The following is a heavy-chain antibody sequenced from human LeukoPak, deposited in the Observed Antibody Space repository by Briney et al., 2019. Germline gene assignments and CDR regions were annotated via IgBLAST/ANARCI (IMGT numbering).Heavy chain of an antibody. Sequence: ASVKVSCKASGYTFTSYAMNWVRQAPGQGLEWMGWINTNTGNPTYAQGFTGRSVFSLDTSVSTAYLQISSLKAEDTAVYYCARGGYSGYDFVPVGYWGQGTLVTVSS. CDR3: ARGGYSGYDFVPVGY. J-gene: IGHJ4*02. CDR1: GYTFTSYA. CDR2: INTNTGNP. D-gene: IGHD5-12*01. V-gene: IGHV7-4-1*02.